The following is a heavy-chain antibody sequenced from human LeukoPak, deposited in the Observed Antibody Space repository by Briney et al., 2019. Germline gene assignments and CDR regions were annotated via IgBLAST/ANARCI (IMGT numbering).Heavy chain of an antibody. CDR1: GYIFTSYG. CDR2: ISAYNGNT. CDR3: ARDNSVGDVAWWFDP. V-gene: IGHV1-18*01. D-gene: IGHD1-26*01. J-gene: IGHJ5*02. Sequence: ASVKVSCKASGYIFTSYGMSWVRQAPGQGLEWMGWISAYNGNTNYAQKLQGRVTMTRDMSTTTDYMELSSLRSEDTAVYYCARDNSVGDVAWWFDPWGQGTLVTVSS.